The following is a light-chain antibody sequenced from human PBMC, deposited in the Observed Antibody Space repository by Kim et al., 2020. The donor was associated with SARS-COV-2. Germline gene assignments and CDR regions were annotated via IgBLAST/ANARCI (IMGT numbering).Light chain of an antibody. V-gene: IGLV3-9*01. Sequence: VSVALGRTASITCGRSNIESKNVRWYQLKPGQVPVLFIYSDTSRPSGIPERFSGFNSGNTATLTISRVQAGDEADYYCQVWDSSVVFGGGTKLTVL. CDR1: NIESKN. CDR2: SDT. CDR3: QVWDSSVV. J-gene: IGLJ3*02.